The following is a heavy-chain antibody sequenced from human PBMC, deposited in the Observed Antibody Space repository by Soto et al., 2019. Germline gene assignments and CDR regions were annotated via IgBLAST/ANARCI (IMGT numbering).Heavy chain of an antibody. D-gene: IGHD3-3*01. CDR1: GYTFTSYD. CDR3: AKNGVVIPPVGVMAV. J-gene: IGHJ6*02. V-gene: IGHV1-8*01. CDR2: MNPNSGNT. Sequence: ASVKLSCKASGYTFTSYDINWVRQATGQGLEWMGWMNPNSGNTGYAQKFQGRVTMTRNTSISTAYMELSSLRSEDTAVYYCAKNGVVIPPVGVMAVCGQRTTVIVSS.